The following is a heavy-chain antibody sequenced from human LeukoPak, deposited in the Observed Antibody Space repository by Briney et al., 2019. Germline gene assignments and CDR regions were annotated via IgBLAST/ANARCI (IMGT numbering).Heavy chain of an antibody. CDR3: ARRTLIGVYYFDY. V-gene: IGHV4-39*01. CDR2: IYYSGST. J-gene: IGHJ4*02. D-gene: IGHD3-3*01. CDR1: GGSISSSSYY. Sequence: SETLSLTCTVSGGSISSSSYYWGWIRQPPGKGLEWIGNIYYSGSTYYNPSLKSRVTISIDTSKNQFSLKLSSVTAADTAVYYCARRTLIGVYYFDYWGQGTLVTVSS.